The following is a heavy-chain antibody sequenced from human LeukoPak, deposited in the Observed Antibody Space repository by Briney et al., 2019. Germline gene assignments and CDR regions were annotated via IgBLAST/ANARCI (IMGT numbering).Heavy chain of an antibody. J-gene: IGHJ4*02. CDR3: ASYSISWYY. CDR2: IYYSGST. D-gene: IGHD6-13*01. Sequence: PSETLSLTCTVSGGSISSYYWSWIRQPPGKGLEWIGYIYYSGSTNYNPSLKSRVTISVDTSKNQFSLKLSSVTAADTAVYYCASYSISWYYWGQGTLVTVSS. CDR1: GGSISSYY. V-gene: IGHV4-59*01.